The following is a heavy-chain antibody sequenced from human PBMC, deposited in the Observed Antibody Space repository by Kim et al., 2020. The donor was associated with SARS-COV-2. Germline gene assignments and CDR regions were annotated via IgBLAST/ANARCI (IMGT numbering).Heavy chain of an antibody. CDR2: GTT. V-gene: IGHV1-46*01. J-gene: IGHJ6*03. CDR3: ARGRPMDV. Sequence: GTTSYPQKFQGRVTMTRDTSTSTVYMELISLRSEDTAMYYCARGRPMDVWGKGTTVTVSS.